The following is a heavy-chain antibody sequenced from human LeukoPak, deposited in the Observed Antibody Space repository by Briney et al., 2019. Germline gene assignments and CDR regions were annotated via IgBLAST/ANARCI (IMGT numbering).Heavy chain of an antibody. CDR1: GFTFSSLG. D-gene: IGHD5-18*01. V-gene: IGHV3-30*18. CDR2: TSYDASNK. J-gene: IGHJ4*02. CDR3: AKEVDGYSYGYDY. Sequence: GGSLRLSCAASGFTFSSLGMHWVRQAPGKGLEWVAVTSYDASNKYYADSVKGRFTISRDNSKNTLYLQMNSLRAEDTAVYYCAKEVDGYSYGYDYWGQGTLVTVSS.